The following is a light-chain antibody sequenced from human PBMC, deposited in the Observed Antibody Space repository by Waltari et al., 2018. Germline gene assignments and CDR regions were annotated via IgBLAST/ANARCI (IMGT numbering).Light chain of an antibody. Sequence: DIVMTQSPDSLAVSLGERATLHCKSSPSVLYSSDNRNYLAWYQQKPGQPPNLLIYWASTRESGVPDRFSGSGSGTDFTLTISSLQAEDVAVYYCQQYYITPLSFGGGTKVEIK. CDR2: WAS. CDR3: QQYYITPLS. CDR1: PSVLYSSDNRNY. J-gene: IGKJ4*01. V-gene: IGKV4-1*01.